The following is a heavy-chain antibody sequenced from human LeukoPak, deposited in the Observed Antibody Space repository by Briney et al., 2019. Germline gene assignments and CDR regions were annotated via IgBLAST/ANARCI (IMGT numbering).Heavy chain of an antibody. CDR2: ISGSGGST. J-gene: IGHJ4*02. D-gene: IGHD6-13*01. CDR3: AKRAAAGTSYFDY. CDR1: GFTFSSYA. V-gene: IGHV3-23*01. Sequence: QTGGSLRLSCAASGFTFSSYAMSWVRQASGKGLEWVSAISGSGGSTYYADSVKGRFTISRDNSKNTLYLQMNSLRAEDTAVYYCAKRAAAGTSYFDYWGQGTLVTVSS.